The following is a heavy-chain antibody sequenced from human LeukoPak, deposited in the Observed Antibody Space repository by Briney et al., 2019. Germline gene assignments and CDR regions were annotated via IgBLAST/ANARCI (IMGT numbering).Heavy chain of an antibody. Sequence: GGSLRLSCAAPGFTVSSNYMSWVRQAPGKGLEWVSVIYSGGSTYYADSVRGRFTISRDNSKNTLYLQMNSLRAEDTAVYYCARAPPSRYSSSWYFDYWGQGTLVTVSS. D-gene: IGHD6-13*01. V-gene: IGHV3-66*01. CDR3: ARAPPSRYSSSWYFDY. J-gene: IGHJ4*02. CDR2: IYSGGST. CDR1: GFTVSSNY.